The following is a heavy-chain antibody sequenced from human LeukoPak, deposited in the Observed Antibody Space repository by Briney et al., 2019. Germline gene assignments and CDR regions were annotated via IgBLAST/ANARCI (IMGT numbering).Heavy chain of an antibody. D-gene: IGHD1-26*01. Sequence: SVKVSCKASGGTFSSYAISWVRQAPGQGLEWMGGIIPIFGTANYAQKFQGRVTMTTDTPTSTAYMEMSRLRSDDTAVYYCARGYKWELLHYYYYGMDVWGQGTTVTVSS. CDR3: ARGYKWELLHYYYYGMDV. V-gene: IGHV1-69*05. CDR1: GGTFSSYA. CDR2: IIPIFGTA. J-gene: IGHJ6*02.